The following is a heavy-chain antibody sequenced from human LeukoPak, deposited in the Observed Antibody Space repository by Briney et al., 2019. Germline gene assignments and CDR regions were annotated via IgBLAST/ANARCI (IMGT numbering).Heavy chain of an antibody. J-gene: IGHJ1*01. CDR2: ISSSSSYI. CDR3: AKDPRVGASAAEYFQY. V-gene: IGHV3-21*04. Sequence: KPGGSLRLSCAASGFTFSSYSMNWVRQAPGKGLEWVSSISSSSSYIYYADSVKGRFTISRDNSKNTLYLLMNSLRAEDTAVYYCAKDPRVGASAAEYFQYWGQGTLVTVSS. CDR1: GFTFSSYS. D-gene: IGHD1-26*01.